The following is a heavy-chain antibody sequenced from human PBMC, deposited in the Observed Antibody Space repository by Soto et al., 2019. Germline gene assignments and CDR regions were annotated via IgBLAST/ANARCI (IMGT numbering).Heavy chain of an antibody. D-gene: IGHD5-18*01. Sequence: SVKFSCKASGGTFSSYAISWVRQAPGQGLEWMGGIIPIFGTANYAQKFQGRVTITADESTSTAYMELSSLRSEDTAVYYCARVSPGYSYGYDYYYYGMDVWGQGTTVTVS. CDR1: GGTFSSYA. V-gene: IGHV1-69*13. J-gene: IGHJ6*02. CDR2: IIPIFGTA. CDR3: ARVSPGYSYGYDYYYYGMDV.